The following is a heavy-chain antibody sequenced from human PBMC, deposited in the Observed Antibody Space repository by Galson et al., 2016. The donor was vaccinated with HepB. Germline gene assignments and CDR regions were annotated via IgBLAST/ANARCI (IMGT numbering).Heavy chain of an antibody. D-gene: IGHD2-21*02. V-gene: IGHV4-59*01. CDR1: GGSISTYS. J-gene: IGHJ2*01. CDR3: AGQHVPMVTANLGWYFDL. CDR2: VYNSGST. Sequence: ETLSLTCNVSGGSISTYSWNWIRQPPGKGLEWIGSVYNSGSTNYNPSLKSRVTISLDTSKNQFSLNLTSVTAADTAVYYCAGQHVPMVTANLGWYFDLWGRGTLVTVSS.